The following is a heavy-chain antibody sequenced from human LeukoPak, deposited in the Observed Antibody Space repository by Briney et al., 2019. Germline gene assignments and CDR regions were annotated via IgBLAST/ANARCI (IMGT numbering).Heavy chain of an antibody. Sequence: GESLKISCKASGYSFTTYWIGWVRQMPGKGLEWMGIIYPADSTAHYSPSFQGQVTISVDKSINTAYLQWSRLKASDTAMYYCARHLLDCSGGSCYSDYYYGMDVWGQGTTVTVSS. CDR2: IYPADSTA. V-gene: IGHV5-51*01. J-gene: IGHJ6*02. CDR1: GYSFTTYW. D-gene: IGHD2-15*01. CDR3: ARHLLDCSGGSCYSDYYYGMDV.